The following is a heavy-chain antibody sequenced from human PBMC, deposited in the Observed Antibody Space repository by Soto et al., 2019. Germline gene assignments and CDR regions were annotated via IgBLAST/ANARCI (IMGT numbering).Heavy chain of an antibody. CDR3: ARDGDYGDYVRQVYYYGMDV. Sequence: GGSLRLSCAASGFTFSSYAMHWVRQAPGKGLEWVAVISYDGSNKYYADSVKGRFTISRDNSKNTLYLQMNSLRAEDTAVYYCARDGDYGDYVRQVYYYGMDVWGQGTTVTVSS. CDR1: GFTFSSYA. CDR2: ISYDGSNK. J-gene: IGHJ6*02. D-gene: IGHD4-17*01. V-gene: IGHV3-30-3*01.